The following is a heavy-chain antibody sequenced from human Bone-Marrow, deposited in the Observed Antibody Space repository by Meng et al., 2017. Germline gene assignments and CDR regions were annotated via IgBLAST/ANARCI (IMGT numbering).Heavy chain of an antibody. V-gene: IGHV4/OR15-8*02. D-gene: IGHD6-19*01. CDR1: GGSISSIDW. CDR2: IYHGGGT. CDR3: ASWIYSCGWQ. J-gene: IGHJ4*02. Sequence: SETLSLTCVVSGGSISSIDWWCWVRQPPGKGLEWIGEIYHGGGTNYNPSLKSRVTIAIDKSKNQFSLKLSSVTAADTAVYYCASWIYSCGWQWGQGALVTVSS.